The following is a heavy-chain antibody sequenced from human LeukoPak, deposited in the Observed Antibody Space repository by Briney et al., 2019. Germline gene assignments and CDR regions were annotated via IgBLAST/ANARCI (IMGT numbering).Heavy chain of an antibody. CDR2: VHFSGAT. Sequence: SETLSLTCIVSGVSISSDNYWGWIRQSPGKGLELIGSVHFSGATHYNPSLKSRVTISVDTSKNQFSLKLTSVTAADTAVYYCARETFYSGYFDYWGRGTLVTVSS. CDR3: ARETFYSGYFDY. J-gene: IGHJ4*02. V-gene: IGHV4-39*07. CDR1: GVSISSDNY. D-gene: IGHD1-26*01.